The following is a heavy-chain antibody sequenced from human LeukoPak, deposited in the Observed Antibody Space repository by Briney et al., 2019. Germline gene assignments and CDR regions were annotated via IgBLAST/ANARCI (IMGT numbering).Heavy chain of an antibody. D-gene: IGHD6-13*01. CDR3: AREGTSTWSFQPFDY. J-gene: IGHJ4*02. Sequence: SETLSLTCSVSGGSIRSTTYYWGWIRQPPGKGLEWIGSIYYSGNTYYSPSLMSRVTISVDTSKNQFSLNLSSLTAADTAVYYCAREGTSTWSFQPFDYWGQGTLVTVSS. CDR2: IYYSGNT. CDR1: GGSIRSTTYY. V-gene: IGHV4-39*07.